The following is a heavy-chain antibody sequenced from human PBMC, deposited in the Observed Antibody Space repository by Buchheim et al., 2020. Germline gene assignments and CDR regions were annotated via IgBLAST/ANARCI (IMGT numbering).Heavy chain of an antibody. D-gene: IGHD2-15*01. CDR2: IIPILGIA. CDR1: GGTFSSYA. V-gene: IGHV1-69*04. CDR3: ARQFLNCSGGSCYSGHFDY. J-gene: IGHJ4*02. Sequence: QVQLVQSGAEVKKPGSSVKVSCKASGGTFSSYAISWVRQAPGQGLEWMGRIIPILGIANYAQKFQGRVTITADKSTSTAYMELSSLRSEDTAVYYCARQFLNCSGGSCYSGHFDYWGQGTL.